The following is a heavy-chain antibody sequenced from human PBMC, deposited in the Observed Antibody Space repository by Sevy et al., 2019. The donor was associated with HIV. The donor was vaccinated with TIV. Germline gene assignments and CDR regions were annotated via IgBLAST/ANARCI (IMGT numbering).Heavy chain of an antibody. D-gene: IGHD3-3*01. V-gene: IGHV3-23*01. CDR1: GFTFDSYA. CDR2: ISGSGYVT. CDR3: AKDRGTVFGVVVTFDS. Sequence: GGSLRLSCAASGFTFDSYAMHWVRQVAGKGLEWVSTISGSGYVTYYADSVKGRFIISRDTSRNTLYLQMNSLRVEDSAVYFCAKDRGTVFGVVVTFDSWGQGTLVTVSS. J-gene: IGHJ4*02.